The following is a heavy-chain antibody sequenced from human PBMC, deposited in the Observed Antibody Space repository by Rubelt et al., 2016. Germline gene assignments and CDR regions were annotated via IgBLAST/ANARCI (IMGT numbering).Heavy chain of an antibody. D-gene: IGHD6-19*01. Sequence: QVQLQESGPGLVQPSGTLSLTCAVSGGSIGSSSWWNWVRQAPGKGLEWIGELFRSGSTNYDPSLQSRVTISVDKLKNQFSLRLGSVTAADTARYYCATVAVAGMRYWGQGTLVIVSS. CDR2: LFRSGST. V-gene: IGHV4-4*02. CDR1: GGSIGSSSW. CDR3: ATVAVAGMRY. J-gene: IGHJ4*02.